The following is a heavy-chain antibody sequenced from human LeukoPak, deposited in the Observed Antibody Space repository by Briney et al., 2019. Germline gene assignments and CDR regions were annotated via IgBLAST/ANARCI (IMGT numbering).Heavy chain of an antibody. D-gene: IGHD2-2*01. J-gene: IGHJ4*02. CDR3: ARDPELGYCSSTSCPIDY. Sequence: PGGSLRLSCAASGFMFDDYDMSWVRQAPGKGLEWVSGINWNAGSTAYADSVKGRFTISRDNAKNSLYLQMNSLRAEDTAVYYCARDPELGYCSSTSCPIDYWGQGTLVTVSS. CDR2: INWNAGST. V-gene: IGHV3-20*04. CDR1: GFMFDDYD.